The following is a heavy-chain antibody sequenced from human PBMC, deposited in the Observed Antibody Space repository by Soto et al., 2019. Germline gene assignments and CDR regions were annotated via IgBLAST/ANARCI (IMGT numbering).Heavy chain of an antibody. CDR2: IYHSGST. CDR1: GGSISSGGYS. Sequence: SETLSLTCAVSGGSISSGGYSWSWIRQPPGKGLEWIGYIYHSGSTYYNPSLKSRVTISVDRSKNQFSLKLSSVTAADTAVYYCARGFSGRLDYWGQGTLVTV. D-gene: IGHD3-10*01. J-gene: IGHJ4*02. CDR3: ARGFSGRLDY. V-gene: IGHV4-30-2*01.